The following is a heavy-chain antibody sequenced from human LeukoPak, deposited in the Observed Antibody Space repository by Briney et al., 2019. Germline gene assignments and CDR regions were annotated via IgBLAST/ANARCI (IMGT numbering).Heavy chain of an antibody. CDR2: IYYSGST. V-gene: IGHV4-30-4*08. Sequence: PSETLSLTCTVFGGSISSGDYYWSWIRQPPGKGLEWIGYIYYSGSTYYNPSLKSRVTISVDTSKNQFSLKLSSVTAADTAVYYCARAILATIPYYFDYWGQGTLVTVSS. CDR3: ARAILATIPYYFDY. D-gene: IGHD5-24*01. J-gene: IGHJ4*02. CDR1: GGSISSGDYY.